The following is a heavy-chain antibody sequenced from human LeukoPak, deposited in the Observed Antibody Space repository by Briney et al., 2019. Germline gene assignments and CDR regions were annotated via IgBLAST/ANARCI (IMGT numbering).Heavy chain of an antibody. CDR1: GFTFSSYA. D-gene: IGHD6-13*01. J-gene: IGHJ4*02. Sequence: PGGSLRLSCAASGFTFSSYAMSWVRQAPGKGLEWVSAISGSGGSTYYADSVKGRFTISRDNAKNSLYLQMNSLRAEDTAVYYCARDRSQQLVPIDYWGQGTLVTVSS. CDR3: ARDRSQQLVPIDY. V-gene: IGHV3-23*01. CDR2: ISGSGGST.